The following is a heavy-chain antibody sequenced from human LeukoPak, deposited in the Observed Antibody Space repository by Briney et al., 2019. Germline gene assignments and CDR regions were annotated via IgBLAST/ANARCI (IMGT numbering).Heavy chain of an antibody. CDR1: GGSFSDHY. V-gene: IGHV4-34*01. Sequence: SETLSLTCVVHGGSFSDHYWSWIRQPPGKGLEWIGEVNHSGTTNSNPSLQSRITTSVDTSKNEFSLKLSSVTAADTAVYYCARGTVARVTIWGPGTMVTVSS. J-gene: IGHJ3*02. CDR3: ARGTVARVTI. CDR2: VNHSGTT. D-gene: IGHD4-23*01.